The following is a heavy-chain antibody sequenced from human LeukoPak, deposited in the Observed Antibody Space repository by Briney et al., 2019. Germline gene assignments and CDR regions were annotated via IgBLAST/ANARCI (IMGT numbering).Heavy chain of an antibody. D-gene: IGHD6-25*01. Sequence: APVKVSCKASGYPFTDYFRHWIRQTPGQGLEWVGWMNPTSGATKYAQKFQGRVTMTRDTSISTAYMELSGLRSDDTAVYYCAVAIQAAAIPAFDYWGQGTLVTVSS. V-gene: IGHV1-2*02. CDR1: GYPFTDYF. CDR3: AVAIQAAAIPAFDY. CDR2: MNPTSGAT. J-gene: IGHJ4*02.